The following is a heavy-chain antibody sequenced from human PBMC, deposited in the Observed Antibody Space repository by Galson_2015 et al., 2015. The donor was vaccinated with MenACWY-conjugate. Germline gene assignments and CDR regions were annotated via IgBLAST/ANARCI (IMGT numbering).Heavy chain of an antibody. CDR3: AKMSTGWGT. CDR1: GFTFDDYA. J-gene: IGHJ5*02. D-gene: IGHD3-16*01. CDR2: ISWNSGTI. V-gene: IGHV3-9*01. Sequence: SLRLSCAASGFTFDDYAMHWVRHVPGKGLEWVSGISWNSGTIGYADSVKGRFTISRDNAKKSLYLQMNSLRAEDTALYYCAKMSTGWGTWGRGTLVTVSS.